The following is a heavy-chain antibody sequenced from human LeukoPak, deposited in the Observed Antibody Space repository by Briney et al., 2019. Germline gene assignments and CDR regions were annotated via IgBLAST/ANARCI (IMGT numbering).Heavy chain of an antibody. V-gene: IGHV1-69*06. J-gene: IGHJ6*03. CDR3: ATAGHCSSTSCYNYYYMDV. CDR2: IIPIFGTA. CDR1: GYTFTSYA. D-gene: IGHD2-2*01. Sequence: GASVKVSCKASGYTFTSYAMNWVRQAPGQGLEWMGGIIPIFGTANYAQKFQGRVTITADKSTSTAYMELSSLRSEDTAVYYCATAGHCSSTSCYNYYYMDVWGKGTTVTVSS.